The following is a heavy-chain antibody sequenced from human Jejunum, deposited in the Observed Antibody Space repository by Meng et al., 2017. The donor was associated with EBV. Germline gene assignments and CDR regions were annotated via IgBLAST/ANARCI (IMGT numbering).Heavy chain of an antibody. D-gene: IGHD1-26*01. CDR1: VGSITNSHW. V-gene: IGHV4-4*02. J-gene: IGHJ5*02. CDR2: IYYSGAT. CDR3: ARGNSGSPLWRYWFDP. Sequence: GAVQESGPGLVGPSGTLSPPFAVSVGSITNSHWWSWVRQPPGKGLEWIGEIYYSGATNYSPSLQSRVTISADKSKNQFSLKLDSVTAADTAVYYCARGNSGSPLWRYWFDPWGQGTLVTVSS.